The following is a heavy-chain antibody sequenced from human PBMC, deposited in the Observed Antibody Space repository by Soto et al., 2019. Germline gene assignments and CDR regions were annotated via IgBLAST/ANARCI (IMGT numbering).Heavy chain of an antibody. Sequence: PSQTLSLTCAISGDSVSSNSAAWNWIRQSPSRGLEWLGRAYYRSKWYNDYAVSVKSRITINPDTSKNQFSLQLNSVTPEDTAVYYCARTAGYSSSWYVAPLDYWGQGTLVTVSS. J-gene: IGHJ4*02. D-gene: IGHD6-13*01. V-gene: IGHV6-1*01. CDR1: GDSVSSNSAA. CDR2: AYYRSKWYN. CDR3: ARTAGYSSSWYVAPLDY.